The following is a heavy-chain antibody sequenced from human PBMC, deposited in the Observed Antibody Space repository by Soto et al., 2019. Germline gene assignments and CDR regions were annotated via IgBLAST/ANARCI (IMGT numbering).Heavy chain of an antibody. D-gene: IGHD3-3*01. CDR1: EFTFSTYP. CDR2: ISYDGTNT. J-gene: IGHJ4*02. CDR3: ARGASDFWNAYPEIHFFDY. V-gene: IGHV3-30-3*01. Sequence: QVLLVEPGGGVVQPGRSLRLSCAASEFTFSTYPMHWVRQAPGKGLEWVAVISYDGTNTYYADSVKGRFTISRDNSKNTLSLQMNSLRGDDTAVYYCARGASDFWNAYPEIHFFDYCGQGAPVFVSS.